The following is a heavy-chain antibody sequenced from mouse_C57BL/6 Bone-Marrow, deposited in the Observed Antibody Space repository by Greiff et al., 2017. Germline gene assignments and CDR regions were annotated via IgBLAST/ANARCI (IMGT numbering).Heavy chain of an antibody. D-gene: IGHD2-4*01. V-gene: IGHV14-4*01. CDR1: GFNIKDDY. Sequence: VQLQQSGAELVRPGASVKLSCTASGFNIKDDYMHWVKQRPEQGLEWIGWIDPETGDTEYASKFPGKATLTAATSSNTAYLQLRSLAAEDAAVYCCTLIYYDYGGDFDDGGQGTTLTVSS. J-gene: IGHJ2*01. CDR2: IDPETGDT. CDR3: TLIYYDYGGDFDD.